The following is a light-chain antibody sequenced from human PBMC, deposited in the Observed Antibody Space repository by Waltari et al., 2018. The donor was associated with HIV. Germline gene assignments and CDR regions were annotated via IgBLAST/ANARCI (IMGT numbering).Light chain of an antibody. CDR3: SSYAGSNNFYVV. CDR2: EVS. J-gene: IGLJ2*01. V-gene: IGLV2-8*01. Sequence: QSALTQPPSASGSPGQSVTISCTGTSSDVGGSNYVSWYQQHPGKAPKLMIYEVSKRPSGVPDRFSGSKSGNTASLTVSGLQAEDEADYYYSSYAGSNNFYVVFGGGTKLTVL. CDR1: SSDVGGSNY.